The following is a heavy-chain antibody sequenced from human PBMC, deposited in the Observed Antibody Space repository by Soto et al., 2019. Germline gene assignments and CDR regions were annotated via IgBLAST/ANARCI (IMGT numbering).Heavy chain of an antibody. CDR2: ISSSSSYI. CDR1: GFTFSTYS. CDR3: ARSQYYYDSSVIGGY. Sequence: EVPLVESGGGLVKPGGSLRLSCAASGFTFSTYSMNWVRQAPGKGLEWVSSISSSSSYIYYADSVKGRFTISRDNAKNSLYLQMNSLRAEDTAVYYCARSQYYYDSSVIGGYWGQGTLVTVSS. J-gene: IGHJ4*02. D-gene: IGHD3-22*01. V-gene: IGHV3-21*01.